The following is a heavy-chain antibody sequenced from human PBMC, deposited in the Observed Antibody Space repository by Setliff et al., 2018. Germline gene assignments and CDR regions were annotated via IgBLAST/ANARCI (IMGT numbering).Heavy chain of an antibody. V-gene: IGHV3-20*04. D-gene: IGHD3-10*01. CDR2: TNWNGGST. Sequence: PGGSLRLSCVASTFTFSKYAITWIRQAPGKGLEWVSGTNWNGGSTAYADSVKGRFTISRDNAKNSLSLQMNNLRTEDTAVYYCFGAGTCSYWGQGTLVTVSS. J-gene: IGHJ4*02. CDR1: TFTFSKYA. CDR3: FGAGTCSY.